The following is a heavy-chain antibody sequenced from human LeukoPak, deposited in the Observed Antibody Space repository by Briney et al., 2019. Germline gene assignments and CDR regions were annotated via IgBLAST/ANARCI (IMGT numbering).Heavy chain of an antibody. D-gene: IGHD2-15*01. Sequence: GGSLRLSCAASGFTFSSYEMNWVRQAPGKGLEWVSYISSSGSIIYYADSVKGRFTISRDNAKNSLYLQMNSLRAEDTAVYYCARDGRYCSGGSCYGHYYYGMDVWGQGTTVTVSS. CDR3: ARDGRYCSGGSCYGHYYYGMDV. CDR2: ISSSGSII. V-gene: IGHV3-48*03. CDR1: GFTFSSYE. J-gene: IGHJ6*02.